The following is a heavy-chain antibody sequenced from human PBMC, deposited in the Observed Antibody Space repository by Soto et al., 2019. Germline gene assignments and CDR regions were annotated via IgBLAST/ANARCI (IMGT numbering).Heavy chain of an antibody. CDR2: IHNSGST. CDR3: ARGHIGSYRTGEGYYYGMDV. Sequence: SETLYLTCSVSGASIYNGGYFWSWIRQSPGKGLEWIGHIHNSGSTYNNPSLKSRVTISVDTSKNQFSLKLSSVTAADTAVYYCARGHIGSYRTGEGYYYGMDVWGQGTTVTVSS. J-gene: IGHJ6*02. D-gene: IGHD1-26*01. CDR1: GASIYNGGYF. V-gene: IGHV4-30-4*02.